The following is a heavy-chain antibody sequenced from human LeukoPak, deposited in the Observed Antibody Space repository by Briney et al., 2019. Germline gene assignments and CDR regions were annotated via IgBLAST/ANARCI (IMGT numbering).Heavy chain of an antibody. CDR3: ARARGGYVLDS. J-gene: IGHJ4*02. D-gene: IGHD2-15*01. V-gene: IGHV3-74*03. CDR1: GFTFTSYA. Sequence: GGSLRLSCAASGFTFTSYAMSWVRQAPGKGLEWVSRLKNDGSSAEYANSAQGRFIISRDNGRNTVFLQMDSLRGDDTAIYYCARARGGYVLDSWGQGTQVIVSS. CDR2: LKNDGSSA.